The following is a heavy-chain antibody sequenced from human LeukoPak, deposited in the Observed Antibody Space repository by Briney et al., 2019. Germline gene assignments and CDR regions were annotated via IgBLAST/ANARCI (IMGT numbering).Heavy chain of an antibody. CDR1: GGSISSYY. V-gene: IGHV4-59*01. CDR2: IYYSGST. Sequence: PSETLSLTCTVSGGSISSYYWSWIRQPPGKGLEWIGYIYYSGSTNYNPSLKSRVTISVDTSKNQFSLKLSSVTAADTAVYYCAISSGWLYYFDYWGQGTLVTVSS. D-gene: IGHD6-19*01. CDR3: AISSGWLYYFDY. J-gene: IGHJ4*02.